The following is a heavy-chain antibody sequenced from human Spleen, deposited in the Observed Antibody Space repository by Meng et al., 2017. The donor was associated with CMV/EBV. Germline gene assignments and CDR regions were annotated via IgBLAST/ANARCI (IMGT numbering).Heavy chain of an antibody. Sequence: SQTPSLTGAISGDSVSSNSAAWNWLRQSPSRGLEWLGRTNYRSKWYNDYAVSLKSRVTVNPDTSKNHFSLHLNSVTPEDMAVYYCARETSSDYCFDYWGQGTLVTVSS. V-gene: IGHV6-1*01. CDR2: TNYRSKWYN. CDR3: ARETSSDYCFDY. CDR1: GDSVSSNSAA. J-gene: IGHJ4*02. D-gene: IGHD3-22*01.